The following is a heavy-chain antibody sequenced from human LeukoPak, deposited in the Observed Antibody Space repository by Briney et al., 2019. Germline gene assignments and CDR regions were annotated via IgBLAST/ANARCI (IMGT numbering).Heavy chain of an antibody. CDR1: GFTFSSYG. CDR2: IWYDGSNK. V-gene: IGHV3-33*06. CDR3: AKARPGSWKFDY. J-gene: IGHJ4*02. D-gene: IGHD2-15*01. Sequence: GGSLRLSCAASGFTFSSYGMHWVRQAPGKGLEWVAVIWYDGSNKYYADSVKGRFTISRDNSKNTLYLQMNGLRAEDTAVYYCAKARPGSWKFDYWGQGTLVTVSS.